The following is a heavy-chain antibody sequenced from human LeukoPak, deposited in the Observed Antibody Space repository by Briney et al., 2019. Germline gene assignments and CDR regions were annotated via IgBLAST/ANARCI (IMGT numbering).Heavy chain of an antibody. CDR3: ARDRDYYDSSGPPTADYYMDV. J-gene: IGHJ6*03. CDR2: IYYSGST. D-gene: IGHD3-22*01. V-gene: IGHV4-59*01. Sequence: SETLSLTCTVSGGSISSYYWSWIRQPPGKGLECIGYIYYSGSTNYNPSLKSRVTISVDTSKNQFSLKLSSVTAADTAVYYCARDRDYYDSSGPPTADYYMDVWGKGTTVTVSS. CDR1: GGSISSYY.